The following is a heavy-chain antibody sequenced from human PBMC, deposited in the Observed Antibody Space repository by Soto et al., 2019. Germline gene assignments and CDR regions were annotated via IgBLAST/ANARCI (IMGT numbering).Heavy chain of an antibody. J-gene: IGHJ6*03. CDR2: INHSGST. D-gene: IGHD3-10*01. V-gene: IGHV4-34*01. Sequence: SSETLSLTCAVYGGSFSGYYWSWIRQPPGKGLEWIGEINHSGSTNYNPSLKSRVTISVDTSMNQFSLKLSSVTAADTAVYYCARMVRPSPYYYYMDVWGKGTTVTVSS. CDR1: GGSFSGYY. CDR3: ARMVRPSPYYYYMDV.